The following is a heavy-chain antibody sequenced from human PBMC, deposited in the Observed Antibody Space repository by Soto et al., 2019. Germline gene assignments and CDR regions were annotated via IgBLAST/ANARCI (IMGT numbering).Heavy chain of an antibody. CDR3: ARGDRTKWLLFPTRHYYFDY. J-gene: IGHJ4*02. D-gene: IGHD3-3*01. V-gene: IGHV1-8*01. CDR1: GYTFTSYE. CDR2: MNPNSGNT. Sequence: QVQLVQSGAEVKKPGASVKVSCKASGYTFTSYEINWVPQATGQGLEWMGWMNPNSGNTGYAQKFQGRVTMTRNTSISTAYMELSSLRSEDTAVYYCARGDRTKWLLFPTRHYYFDYWGQGTLVTVSS.